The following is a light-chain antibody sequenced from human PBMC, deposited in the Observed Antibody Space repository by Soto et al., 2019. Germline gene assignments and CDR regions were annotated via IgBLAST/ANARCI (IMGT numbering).Light chain of an antibody. V-gene: IGKV3-20*01. CDR3: QQYGTSPIT. J-gene: IGKJ5*01. Sequence: TQSPGTVSLCPGERATLSCRVSQTVTSNYVVWYQQKPGQPPRLLIYGASIRATGIPDRFSGSGSGTGFTLTITGLEPADFAVYYCQQYGTSPITFGQGTRLEI. CDR2: GAS. CDR1: QTVTSNY.